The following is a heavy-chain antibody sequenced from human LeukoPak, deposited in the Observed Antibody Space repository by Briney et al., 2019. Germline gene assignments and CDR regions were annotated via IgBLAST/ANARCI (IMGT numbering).Heavy chain of an antibody. CDR1: GFTFSSYA. Sequence: GGSLRLSCAASGFTFSSYAMSWVRQAPGKGLEWVSVISGSGVGTYYADSVKGRFTISRDNSKNTLYLQMNSLRAEDTAVYYCAKVTLRYCSSTSCAGFDYWGQGTLVTVSS. D-gene: IGHD2-2*01. CDR2: ISGSGVGT. V-gene: IGHV3-23*01. J-gene: IGHJ4*02. CDR3: AKVTLRYCSSTSCAGFDY.